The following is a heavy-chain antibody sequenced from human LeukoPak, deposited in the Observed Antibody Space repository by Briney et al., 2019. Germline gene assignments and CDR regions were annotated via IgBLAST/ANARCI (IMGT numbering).Heavy chain of an antibody. CDR3: ARDDSMVRGVSNWFDP. J-gene: IGHJ5*02. CDR2: IYYSGST. D-gene: IGHD3-10*01. V-gene: IGHV4-39*07. CDR1: GGSISSSSYY. Sequence: SETLSLTCTVSGGSISSSSYYWGWIRQPPGKGLEWIGSIYYSGSTYYNPSLKSRVTISVDTSKNQFSLKLSSVTAADTAVYYCARDDSMVRGVSNWFDPWGQGTLVTVSS.